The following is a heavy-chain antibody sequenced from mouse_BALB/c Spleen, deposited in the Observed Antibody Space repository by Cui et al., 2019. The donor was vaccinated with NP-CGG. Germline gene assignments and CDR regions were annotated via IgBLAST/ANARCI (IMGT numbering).Heavy chain of an antibody. CDR2: IDPNSGGT. CDR1: GYTFTSYW. D-gene: IGHD1-1*01. V-gene: IGHV1-72*01. J-gene: IGHJ2*01. CDR3: ARYDYYGSSYFDY. Sequence: QVQLQQHPAALVMPGASAEMFCKASGYTFTSYWMHWVKQRPGRGLEWIGRIDPNSGGTKYNEKFKSKATLTVDKPSSTAYMQLSSLTSEDSAVYYCARYDYYGSSYFDYWGQGTTLTVSS.